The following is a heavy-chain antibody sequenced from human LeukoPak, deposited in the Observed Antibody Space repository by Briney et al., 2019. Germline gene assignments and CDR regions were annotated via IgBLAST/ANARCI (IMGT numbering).Heavy chain of an antibody. CDR1: GGSLSGHY. V-gene: IGHV4-59*07. D-gene: IGHD3-22*01. J-gene: IGHJ3*01. CDR3: ARLLDNDISGDPDTFDV. CDR2: VSYTGRT. Sequence: SDTLSLTCTVSGGSLSGHYWSWIRQPPGKRLEWIGYVSYTGRTKYNPSLLSRGTILIDTTKSQLSHMLTSVTSADTAVYSCARLLDNDISGDPDTFDVWGQGTTVSVSS.